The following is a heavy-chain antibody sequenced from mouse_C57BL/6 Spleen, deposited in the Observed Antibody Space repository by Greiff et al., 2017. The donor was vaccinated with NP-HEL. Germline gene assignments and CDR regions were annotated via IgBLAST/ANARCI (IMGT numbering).Heavy chain of an antibody. CDR3: ARNDGFPHYYFDY. Sequence: EVQVVESGGGLVKPGGSLKLSCAASGFTFSDYGMHWVRQAPEQGLEWVAYISSGSSTIYYADTVKGRCTISRDNAKNTLFLQMTSLRSEDTAMYYCARNDGFPHYYFDYWGQGTTLTVSS. CDR2: ISSGSSTI. J-gene: IGHJ2*01. CDR1: GFTFSDYG. D-gene: IGHD2-3*01. V-gene: IGHV5-17*01.